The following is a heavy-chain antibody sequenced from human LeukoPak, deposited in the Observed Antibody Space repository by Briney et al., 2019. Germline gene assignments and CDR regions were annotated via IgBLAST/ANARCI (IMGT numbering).Heavy chain of an antibody. Sequence: GGSLRLSCAASGFTFSSYWMSWVRQAPGKGLEWVSSISSSSSYIYYADSVKGRFTISRDNAKNSLYLQTNSLRAEDTAVYYCAREPPGPNYYFDYWGQGTLVTVSS. J-gene: IGHJ4*02. CDR3: AREPPGPNYYFDY. CDR2: ISSSSSYI. CDR1: GFTFSSYW. V-gene: IGHV3-21*01.